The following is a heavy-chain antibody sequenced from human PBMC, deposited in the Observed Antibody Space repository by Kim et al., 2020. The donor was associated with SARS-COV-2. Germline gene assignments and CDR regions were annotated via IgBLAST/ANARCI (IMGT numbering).Heavy chain of an antibody. CDR1: GYTVTRYA. CDR2: INTNTGNP. J-gene: IGHJ6*02. Sequence: ASVKVSCKASGYTVTRYAMNWVRQAPGQGLEWMGWINTNTGNPTYAQGLTGRFVFSLDTSVSTAYLQISSLKAEDTAMYYCARVDILTGYYTDYYGMDVWGQGTTVTVSS. V-gene: IGHV7-4-1*02. D-gene: IGHD3-9*01. CDR3: ARVDILTGYYTDYYGMDV.